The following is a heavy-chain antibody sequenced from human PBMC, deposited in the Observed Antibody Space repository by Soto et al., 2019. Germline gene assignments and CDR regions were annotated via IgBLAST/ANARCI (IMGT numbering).Heavy chain of an antibody. J-gene: IGHJ6*03. CDR2: INHSGST. Sequence: PSETLSLTCAVYGGSFSGYYWSWIRQPPGKGLEWIGEINHSGSTNYNPSLKSRVTISVDTSKNQFFLKLSSVTAADTAVYYCARGPTPGYSSSWYLENYYYYYMDVWGKGTTVTVSS. V-gene: IGHV4-34*01. CDR3: ARGPTPGYSSSWYLENYYYYYMDV. CDR1: GGSFSGYY. D-gene: IGHD6-13*01.